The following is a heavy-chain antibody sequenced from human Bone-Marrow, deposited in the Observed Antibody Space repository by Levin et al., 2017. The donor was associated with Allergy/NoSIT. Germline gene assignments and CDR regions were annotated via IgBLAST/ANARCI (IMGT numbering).Heavy chain of an antibody. CDR2: FWYGGRNK. J-gene: IGHJ3*01. Sequence: LTGGSLRLSCAASGFTLNNFGIHWVRQAPGKGLEWVAVFWYGGRNKFYSESVRGRFTISRETSERTLYLQMNSLRAEDTAIYYCARDPGLAVAGSRALDVWGQGTTVTVSS. V-gene: IGHV3-33*01. D-gene: IGHD6-19*01. CDR1: GFTLNNFG. CDR3: ARDPGLAVAGSRALDV.